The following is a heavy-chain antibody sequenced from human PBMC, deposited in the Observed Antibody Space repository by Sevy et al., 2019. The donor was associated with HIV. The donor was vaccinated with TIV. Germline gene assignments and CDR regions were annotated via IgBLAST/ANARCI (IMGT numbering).Heavy chain of an antibody. CDR2: IKSKADGGTT. V-gene: IGHV3-15*01. CDR1: GFTFSNAW. Sequence: GGSLRLSCAASGFTFSNAWMSRVRQAPWKGLEWVGRIKSKADGGTTDYAAPVKGRFTISRDDSKNTLYLQMNSLKTEDTAVYYCTTGARGASYYYDSSGPGGGYYYYGMDVWGQGTTVTVSS. J-gene: IGHJ6*02. D-gene: IGHD3-22*01. CDR3: TTGARGASYYYDSSGPGGGYYYYGMDV.